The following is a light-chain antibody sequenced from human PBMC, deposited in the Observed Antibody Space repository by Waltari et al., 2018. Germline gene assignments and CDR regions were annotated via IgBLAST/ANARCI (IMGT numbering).Light chain of an antibody. CDR3: QQRSNFGT. CDR2: DAS. Sequence: EVVLTQSPATLSLSPGERATLSCRASQSLSNFVAWYQHKPGQVPRLLIYDASNRAAVTPARFSGSGSGTDFTLTISGLEPEDSAVYYCQQRSNFGTFGQGTKVEIK. CDR1: QSLSNF. J-gene: IGKJ1*01. V-gene: IGKV3-11*01.